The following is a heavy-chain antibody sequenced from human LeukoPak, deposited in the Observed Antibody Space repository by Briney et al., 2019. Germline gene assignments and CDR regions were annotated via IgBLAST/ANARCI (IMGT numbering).Heavy chain of an antibody. D-gene: IGHD6-19*01. J-gene: IGHJ3*02. CDR3: ARDLEQWLDGGDAFDI. CDR2: INPNSGGT. Sequence: ASVKVSFKASGYTFTGYYMHWVGQAPGQGLEWMGWINPNSGGTNYKQKFQGRGTMTRDTSISTAYMELSRLRSDDTAVYYCARDLEQWLDGGDAFDIWGQGTMVTVSS. V-gene: IGHV1-2*02. CDR1: GYTFTGYY.